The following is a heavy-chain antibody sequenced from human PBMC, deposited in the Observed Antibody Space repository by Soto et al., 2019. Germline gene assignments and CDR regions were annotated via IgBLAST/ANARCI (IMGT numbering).Heavy chain of an antibody. V-gene: IGHV3-11*06. CDR1: GFTFGDYY. Sequence: PGGSLRLSCEASGFTFGDYYMSWIRQAPGKGLEWVSYISGRTGYISYVDSVKGRFTISRDNARNSLYLQMNSLRVEDTAVYYCERGAGAAGDFDYWGQGTLVTVSS. D-gene: IGHD6-13*01. J-gene: IGHJ4*02. CDR2: ISGRTGYI. CDR3: ERGAGAAGDFDY.